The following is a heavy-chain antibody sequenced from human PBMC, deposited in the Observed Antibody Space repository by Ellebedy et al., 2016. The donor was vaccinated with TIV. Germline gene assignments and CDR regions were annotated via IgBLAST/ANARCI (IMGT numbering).Heavy chain of an antibody. Sequence: ASVKVSCKASGYTFTAYYMHWVRQAPGQGLEWMGWMNPNSGDINYAQKFQGRVTMTRDTSISTAYMELSRLRSDDTAVYYCARGLAVAGTSHYWGQGALVTVSS. V-gene: IGHV1-2*02. D-gene: IGHD6-19*01. CDR2: MNPNSGDI. CDR1: GYTFTAYY. J-gene: IGHJ4*02. CDR3: ARGLAVAGTSHY.